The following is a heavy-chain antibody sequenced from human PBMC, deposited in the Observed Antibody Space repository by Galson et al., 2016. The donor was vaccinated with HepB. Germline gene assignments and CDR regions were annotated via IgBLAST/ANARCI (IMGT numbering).Heavy chain of an antibody. CDR1: GFDLSNYE. CDR2: SRYSGTT. J-gene: IGHJ6*02. CDR3: VSGTGKSWYAHKRAYYYTMDV. V-gene: IGHV3-48*03. D-gene: IGHD6-13*01. Sequence: SLRLSCAVSGFDLSNYEMNWVRQAPGQGLEWLSYSRYSGTTYYADSVKGRFTISRDYADNSLHHQMINVRDGDTGVYNCVSGTGKSWYAHKRAYYYTMDVWGRGTPVIVSS.